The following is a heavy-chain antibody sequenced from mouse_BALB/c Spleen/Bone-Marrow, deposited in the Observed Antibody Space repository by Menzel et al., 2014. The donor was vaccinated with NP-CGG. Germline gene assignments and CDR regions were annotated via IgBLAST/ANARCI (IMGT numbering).Heavy chain of an antibody. V-gene: IGHV5-6-3*01. J-gene: IGHJ2*03. CDR1: GFTFSSYG. CDR2: INSNGGST. CDR3: ARVWYFDY. Sequence: EVKLMESGGGLVQPGGSLKLSCAASGFTFSSYGMSWVRQTPDKRLELVATINSNGGSTYYPDSVKGRFTISRDNAKNALYLQMSSLKSEDTAMYYCARVWYFDYWGQGTSRTVPS.